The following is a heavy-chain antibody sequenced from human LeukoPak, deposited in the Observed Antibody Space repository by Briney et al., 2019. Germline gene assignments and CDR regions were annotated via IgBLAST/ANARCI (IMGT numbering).Heavy chain of an antibody. J-gene: IGHJ4*02. CDR2: IYNSGDT. CDR1: GGSINNYY. D-gene: IGHD2-21*02. V-gene: IGHV4-59*01. Sequence: PSETLSLTCSVSGGSINNYYWNWIRQPPGKGLELIGYIYNSGDTNCNPSLKSRVTISIDTSKNQFSLKLSSVTAADTAVYYCARYTVTATYFDYWGQGTLVTVSS. CDR3: ARYTVTATYFDY.